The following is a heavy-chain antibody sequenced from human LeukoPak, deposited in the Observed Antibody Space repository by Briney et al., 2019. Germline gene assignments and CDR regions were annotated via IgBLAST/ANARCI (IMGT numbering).Heavy chain of an antibody. D-gene: IGHD3-10*01. CDR2: ISSSSSYI. V-gene: IGHV3-21*01. Sequence: GGSLRLSCAASGFTFSSYSMNWVRQAPGEGLEWVSSISSSSSYIYYADSVKGRFTISRDNAKNSLYLQMNSLRAEDTAVYYCARDQGLLWFGELLWRSTAFDIWGQGTMVTVSS. CDR3: ARDQGLLWFGELLWRSTAFDI. J-gene: IGHJ3*02. CDR1: GFTFSSYS.